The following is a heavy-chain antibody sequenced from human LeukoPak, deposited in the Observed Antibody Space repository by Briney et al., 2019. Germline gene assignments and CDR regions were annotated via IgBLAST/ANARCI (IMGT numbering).Heavy chain of an antibody. CDR1: GYTFTGYY. Sequence: ASVKVSCKASGYTFTGYYLHWVRQAPGQGLEWMGWISTYNGNTNYAQKLQGRVTMTTDTFTNTAYMELRSLRSDDTAMYYCARDYDILTAYYQDDYWGQGTLVTVSS. CDR2: ISTYNGNT. V-gene: IGHV1-18*04. D-gene: IGHD3-9*01. J-gene: IGHJ4*02. CDR3: ARDYDILTAYYQDDY.